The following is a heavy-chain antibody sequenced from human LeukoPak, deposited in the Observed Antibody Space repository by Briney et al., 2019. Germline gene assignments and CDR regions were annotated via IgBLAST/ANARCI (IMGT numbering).Heavy chain of an antibody. V-gene: IGHV3-43*02. D-gene: IGHD2-21*02. CDR1: GFTFDDYA. CDR3: AKPQVTANWYYFHY. J-gene: IGHJ4*02. CDR2: ISGDGGST. Sequence: GESLRLSCAASGFTFDDYAMHWVRQAPGKGLEWVSLISGDGGSTYYADSVKGRFTISRDNSKNSLYLQMNSLRPDDTAVYFCAKPQVTANWYYFHYWGQGTLVTVSS.